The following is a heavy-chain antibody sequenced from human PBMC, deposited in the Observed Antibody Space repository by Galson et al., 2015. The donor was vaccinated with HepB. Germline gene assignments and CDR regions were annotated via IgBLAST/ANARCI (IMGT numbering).Heavy chain of an antibody. V-gene: IGHV3-30*18. CDR2: ISYDGSNK. CDR3: AKVRLSYDSSGYYGF. CDR1: GFTFSSYG. Sequence: SLRLSCAASGFTFSSYGMHWVRQAPGKGLEWVAVISYDGSNKYYADSVKGRFTISRDNSKNTLYLQMNSLRAEDTAVYYCAKVRLSYDSSGYYGFWGQGTLVTVSS. D-gene: IGHD3-22*01. J-gene: IGHJ4*02.